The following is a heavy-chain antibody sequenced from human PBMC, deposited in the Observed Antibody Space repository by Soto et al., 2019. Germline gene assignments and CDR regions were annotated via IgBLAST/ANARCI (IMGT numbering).Heavy chain of an antibody. D-gene: IGHD6-19*01. CDR3: ARVFSSGSGWMYYFDF. CDR2: VFHTGGT. J-gene: IGHJ4*02. V-gene: IGHV4-4*02. CDR1: SDSIAGENW. Sequence: QVQLQESGPGLVKPSETLSLTCTVSSDSIAGENWWSWVRQPPGLGLEWIGEVFHTGGTNYNPSLKSRVTMEVDKSKNQFSLKLISATAADTAVYYCARVFSSGSGWMYYFDFCVQGTLVSVSS.